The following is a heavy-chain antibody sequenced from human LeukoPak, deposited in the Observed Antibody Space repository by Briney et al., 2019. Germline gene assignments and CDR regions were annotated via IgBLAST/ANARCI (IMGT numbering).Heavy chain of an antibody. D-gene: IGHD3-9*01. V-gene: IGHV4-4*07. Sequence: SETLSLTCSVSGGSISTYYWSWIRQPARKGLEWIGRVYRSGDTNYNPSLKSRVTMSVDKSKNQISLRLRSVTAADTAVYYCARDDFEYSVHNGMDVWGQGTTVTVSS. J-gene: IGHJ6*02. CDR3: ARDDFEYSVHNGMDV. CDR2: VYRSGDT. CDR1: GGSISTYY.